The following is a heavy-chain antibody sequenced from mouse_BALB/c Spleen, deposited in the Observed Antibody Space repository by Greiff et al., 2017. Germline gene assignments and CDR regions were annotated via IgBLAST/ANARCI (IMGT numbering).Heavy chain of an antibody. CDR2: INPSTGYT. D-gene: IGHD2-3*01. CDR1: GYTFTSYW. J-gene: IGHJ4*01. CDR3: ARLAYDCYYSYAMDY. V-gene: IGHV1-7*01. Sequence: QVQLQQSGAELAKPGASVKMSCKASGYTFTSYWMHWVKQRPGQGLEWIGYINPSTGYTEYNQKFKDKATLTADKSSSTAYMQLSSLTSEDSAVYYCARLAYDCYYSYAMDYWGQGTSVTVSS.